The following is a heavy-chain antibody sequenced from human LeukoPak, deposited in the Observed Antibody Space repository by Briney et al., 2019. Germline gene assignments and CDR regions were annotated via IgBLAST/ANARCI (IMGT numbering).Heavy chain of an antibody. J-gene: IGHJ5*02. CDR2: ISNNGDHT. V-gene: IGHV3-64D*09. Sequence: GGSLRLSCSASGFSFSICSMHWVRQAPGKGLEYVSAISNNGDHTNYADSVKGRFTISRDNSKNTPYLQMSSLRAEDTAVYYCVKATVTSSYFDYFAPWGQGTRVTVS. CDR1: GFSFSICS. D-gene: IGHD4-17*01. CDR3: VKATVTSSYFDYFAP.